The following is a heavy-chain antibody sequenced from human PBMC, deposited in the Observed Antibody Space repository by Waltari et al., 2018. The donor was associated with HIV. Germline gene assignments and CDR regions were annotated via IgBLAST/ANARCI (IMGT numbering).Heavy chain of an antibody. Sequence: EVQLVESGGGLVQPGRSLRLACAASGFTFVDYAIHWVRQAPGKGLEWVSGISWNSGSIGYADSVKGRFTISRDNAKNSLYLQMNSLRAEDTALYYCAKGTAEYYGSGRLGVWGQGTTVTVSS. V-gene: IGHV3-9*01. CDR2: ISWNSGSI. J-gene: IGHJ6*02. CDR3: AKGTAEYYGSGRLGV. D-gene: IGHD3-10*01. CDR1: GFTFVDYA.